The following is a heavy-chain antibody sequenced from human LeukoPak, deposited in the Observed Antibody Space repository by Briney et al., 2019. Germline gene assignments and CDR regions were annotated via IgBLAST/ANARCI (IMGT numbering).Heavy chain of an antibody. CDR3: ASGATPMVRGVIMTNYYGMDV. CDR1: GYTFTSYY. CDR2: INPNSGGT. D-gene: IGHD3-10*01. J-gene: IGHJ6*02. V-gene: IGHV1-2*02. Sequence: ASVKVSCKASGYTFTSYYMHWVRQAPGQGLEWMGWINPNSGGTKYAQKFQGRVTMTRDTSISTAYMELSSLRSEDTAVYYCASGATPMVRGVIMTNYYGMDVWGQGTTVTVSS.